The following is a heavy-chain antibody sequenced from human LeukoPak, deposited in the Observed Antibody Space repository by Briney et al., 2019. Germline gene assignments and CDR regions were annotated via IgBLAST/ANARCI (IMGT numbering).Heavy chain of an antibody. CDR2: TYYRSKWYN. J-gene: IGHJ4*02. V-gene: IGHV6-1*01. D-gene: IGHD2-2*01. CDR3: ARGYQLLCGAFDY. Sequence: SQTLSLTCAISGDSVSSNSVAWNWIRQSPSRGLEWLGRTYYRSKWYNDYAVSVKSRITINPDTSKNQFSLQLNSVTPEDTAVYYCARGYQLLCGAFDYWGQGTLVTVSS. CDR1: GDSVSSNSVA.